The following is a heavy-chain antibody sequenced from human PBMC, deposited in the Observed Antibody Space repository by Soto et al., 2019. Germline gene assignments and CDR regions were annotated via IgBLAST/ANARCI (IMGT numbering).Heavy chain of an antibody. CDR3: ASRIAILTRGNWFDP. V-gene: IGHV4-34*01. Sequence: QVQLQQWGAGLLKPSETLSLTCGVYGGSFSGYYWTWIRQPPGKGLEWIGEINHSGSTNYNPSLKSRVTISVDTSKNQFSLKLSSATAADTAVYYCASRIAILTRGNWFDPWGQGTLVTVSS. CDR1: GGSFSGYY. D-gene: IGHD3-9*01. CDR2: INHSGST. J-gene: IGHJ5*02.